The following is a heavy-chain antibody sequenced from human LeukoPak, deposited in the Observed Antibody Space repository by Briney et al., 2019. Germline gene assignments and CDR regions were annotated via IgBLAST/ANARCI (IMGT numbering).Heavy chain of an antibody. CDR1: GFTFSSYA. CDR3: AKSTAIAVAGDDY. CDR2: ISGSGGGT. Sequence: AGGSLRLSCAASGFTFSSYAMSWVRQAPGKGLEWVSAISGSGGGTYYADSVKGRFTISRDNSKNTLYLQMNSLRAEDTAVYYCAKSTAIAVAGDDYWGQGTLVTVSS. J-gene: IGHJ4*02. V-gene: IGHV3-23*01. D-gene: IGHD6-19*01.